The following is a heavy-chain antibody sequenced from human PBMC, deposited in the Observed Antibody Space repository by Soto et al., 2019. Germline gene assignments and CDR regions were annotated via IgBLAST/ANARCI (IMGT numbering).Heavy chain of an antibody. D-gene: IGHD6-13*01. J-gene: IGHJ4*02. Sequence: PSETLSLTCTVSGGSISSYYWSRIRQPPGKGLEWIGYIYYSGSTNYNPSLKSRVTISVDTSKNQFSLKLSSVTAADTAVYYCARRYSSSFDYWGQGTLVTVYS. CDR3: ARRYSSSFDY. V-gene: IGHV4-59*08. CDR1: GGSISSYY. CDR2: IYYSGST.